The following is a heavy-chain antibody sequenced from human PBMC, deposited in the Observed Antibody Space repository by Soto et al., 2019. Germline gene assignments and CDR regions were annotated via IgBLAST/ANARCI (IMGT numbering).Heavy chain of an antibody. CDR3: ARGPIVLVPAAISAWFDP. CDR2: IYYSGST. D-gene: IGHD2-2*01. V-gene: IGHV4-31*03. Sequence: QVQLQESGPGLVKPSQTLSLTCTVSGGSISSGGYYWSWIRQHPGKGLEWIGYIYYSGSTYYNPSLKCRVTISVDTSKNQFSLKLSSVTAADTAVYYCARGPIVLVPAAISAWFDPWGQGTLVTVSS. CDR1: GGSISSGGYY. J-gene: IGHJ5*02.